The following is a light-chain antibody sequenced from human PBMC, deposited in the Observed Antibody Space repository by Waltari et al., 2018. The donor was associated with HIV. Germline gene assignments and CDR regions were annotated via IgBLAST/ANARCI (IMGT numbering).Light chain of an antibody. V-gene: IGKV1-9*01. CDR3: QQVDSYPWT. CDR1: QGISRF. Sequence: DILLTQSPSFLSASIGYRVTITCRASQGISRFLAWFQQKPGQAPKLLIYAASHLQGGVPSRFSGSGSGTEFTLTINGLQPEDFATYYCQQVDSYPWTFGQGTRVEVK. J-gene: IGKJ1*01. CDR2: AAS.